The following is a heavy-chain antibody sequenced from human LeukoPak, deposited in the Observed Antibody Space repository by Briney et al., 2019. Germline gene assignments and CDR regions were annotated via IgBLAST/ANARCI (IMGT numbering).Heavy chain of an antibody. CDR1: GFTFSSYG. CDR2: ISYDGSNK. CDR3: AKAPLLWFGNNWFDP. Sequence: GRSLRLSCAASGFTFSSYGMHWVRQTPGKGLEWVAVISYDGSNKYYADSVKGRFTISRDNSKNTLYLQMNSLRAEDTAVYYSAKAPLLWFGNNWFDPWGQGTLVTVSS. V-gene: IGHV3-30*18. J-gene: IGHJ5*02. D-gene: IGHD3-10*01.